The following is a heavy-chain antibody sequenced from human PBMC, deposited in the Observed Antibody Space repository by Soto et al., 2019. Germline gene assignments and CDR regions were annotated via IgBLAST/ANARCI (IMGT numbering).Heavy chain of an antibody. CDR1: GFTFSSYA. V-gene: IGHV3-64D*06. CDR2: ISSNGGST. D-gene: IGHD4-17*01. CDR3: VRCPPVTTLSYYYGLDV. Sequence: GGSLRLSCSASGFTFSSYAMHWVRQAPGKGLEYVSAISSNGGSTYYADSVKGRFTISRDNSKNTLYLQMSSLRAEDTAVYYFVRCPPVTTLSYYYGLDVWGQGTTVTVS. J-gene: IGHJ6*02.